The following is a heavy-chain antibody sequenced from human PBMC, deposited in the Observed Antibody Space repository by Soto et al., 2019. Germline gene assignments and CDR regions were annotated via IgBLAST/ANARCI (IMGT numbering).Heavy chain of an antibody. CDR1: GFTFSSYG. CDR2: IWYDDSNK. Sequence: QVQLVESGGGVVQPGRSLRLSCAASGFTFSSYGMHWVRQAPGKGLEWVAVIWYDDSNKYYADSVKGRFTISRDNSKNTLYLQMNSLRAEDTAVSYCARDVPYRITMVRGVSGDAFDIWGQGTMVTVSS. V-gene: IGHV3-33*01. D-gene: IGHD3-10*01. CDR3: ARDVPYRITMVRGVSGDAFDI. J-gene: IGHJ3*02.